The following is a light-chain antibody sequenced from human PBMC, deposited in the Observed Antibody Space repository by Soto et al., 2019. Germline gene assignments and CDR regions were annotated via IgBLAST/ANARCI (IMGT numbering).Light chain of an antibody. J-gene: IGKJ1*01. Sequence: EIVLTQSPGTLSLSPGERATLSCRASQSVSSSYLAWYQQKPGQAPRLLIYGASSRATGIPCRFSGSGCGTDFTLTISRLEPEDFALYYCQQYGRSPGTFGQGTKVEIK. CDR2: GAS. CDR1: QSVSSSY. CDR3: QQYGRSPGT. V-gene: IGKV3-20*01.